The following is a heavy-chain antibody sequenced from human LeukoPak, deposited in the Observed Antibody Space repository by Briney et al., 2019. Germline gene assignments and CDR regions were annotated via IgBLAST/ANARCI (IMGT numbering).Heavy chain of an antibody. J-gene: IGHJ4*02. CDR1: GGTFSSYA. Sequence: SVKVSCKASGGTFSSYAISWVRQAPGQGLEWMGRIIPILGIANYAQKFQGRVTITADKSTSTAYMELSSLRAEDTAVYYCARERRYSGYDGFDYWGQGTLVTVSS. D-gene: IGHD5-12*01. V-gene: IGHV1-69*04. CDR3: ARERRYSGYDGFDY. CDR2: IIPILGIA.